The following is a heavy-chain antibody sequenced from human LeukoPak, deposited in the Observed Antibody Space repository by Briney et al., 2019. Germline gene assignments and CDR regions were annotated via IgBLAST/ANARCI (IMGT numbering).Heavy chain of an antibody. CDR3: ARAGGSRYGYAFDV. D-gene: IGHD5-12*01. J-gene: IGHJ3*01. CDR2: IWHDGSNK. V-gene: IGHV3-33*08. Sequence: GGSLRLSCAASGFAFCDNWMHWVRQAPGKGLEWVAFIWHDGSNKYYADSVKGRFTISRDNSENTLYLQMNSLRVEDTALFYCARAGGSRYGYAFDVWGQGTLVTVSS. CDR1: GFAFCDNW.